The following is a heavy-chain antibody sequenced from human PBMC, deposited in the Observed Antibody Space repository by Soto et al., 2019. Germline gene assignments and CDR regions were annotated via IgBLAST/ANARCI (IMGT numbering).Heavy chain of an antibody. V-gene: IGHV3-30*18. CDR2: ISYDGSNK. CDR1: GFTFSSYG. CDR3: AKTRHVSSSYYGSAHYYFDY. Sequence: GGSLRLSCAASGFTFSSYGMHWVRQAPGKGLEWVAVISYDGSNKYYADSVKGRFTISRDNSKNTLYLQMNSLRAEDTAVYYCAKTRHVSSSYYGSAHYYFDYWGQGSLVTVSS. D-gene: IGHD3-10*01. J-gene: IGHJ4*02.